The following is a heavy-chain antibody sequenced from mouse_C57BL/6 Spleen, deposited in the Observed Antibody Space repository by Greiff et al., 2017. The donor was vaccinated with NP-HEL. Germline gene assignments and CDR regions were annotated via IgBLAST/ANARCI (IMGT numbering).Heavy chain of an antibody. Sequence: EVKLQESGPVLVKPGASVKMSCKASGYTFTDYYMNWVKQSHGKSLEWIGVINPYNGGTSYNQKFKGKATLTVDKSSSTAYMELNSLTSEDSAVYYCARWSYYYGSSYGDYWGQGTTLTVSS. V-gene: IGHV1-19*01. CDR2: INPYNGGT. J-gene: IGHJ2*01. D-gene: IGHD1-1*01. CDR1: GYTFTDYY. CDR3: ARWSYYYGSSYGDY.